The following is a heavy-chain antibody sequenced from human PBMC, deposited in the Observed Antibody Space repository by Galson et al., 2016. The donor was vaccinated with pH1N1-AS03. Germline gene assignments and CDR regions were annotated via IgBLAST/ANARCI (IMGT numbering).Heavy chain of an antibody. CDR2: INAGNGNT. CDR1: GYTFISYV. CDR3: SRVRGSYGMDV. Sequence: SVKVSCKASGYTFISYVMHWVRQAPGQRLEWMGWINAGNGNTTYSQSFQGRVTITRDTSTSKAYMELSSLRSEDTAVYYCSRVRGSYGMDVWGQGTTVTVSS. V-gene: IGHV1-3*01. D-gene: IGHD1-26*01. J-gene: IGHJ6*02.